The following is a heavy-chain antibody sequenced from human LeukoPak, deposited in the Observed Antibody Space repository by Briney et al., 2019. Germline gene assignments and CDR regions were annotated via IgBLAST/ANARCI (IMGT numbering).Heavy chain of an antibody. J-gene: IGHJ6*02. CDR2: IYHSGST. CDR3: ARNPLTYYYYYGMDV. V-gene: IGHV4-4*02. Sequence: SGTLSLTCAVSGGSISSSNWWSWVRQPPGKGLEWIGEIYHSGSTNYNPSLKSRVTISVDKSKNQFSLKLSSVTAADTAVYYCARNPLTYYYYYGMDVWGQGTTVTVSS. CDR1: GGSISSSNW.